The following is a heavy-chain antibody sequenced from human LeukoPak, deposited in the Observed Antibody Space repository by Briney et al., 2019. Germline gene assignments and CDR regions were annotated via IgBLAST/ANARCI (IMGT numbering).Heavy chain of an antibody. CDR1: GFTFSSYG. V-gene: IGHV3-30*02. CDR3: AKSWNYYDSSGDDALDI. Sequence: GGTLRLSCAASGFTFSSYGMHWVRQAPGKGLEWVAFIRYDGSNKYYADSVKGRFTISRDNSKNTLYLQMNSLRVEDTAVYYCAKSWNYYDSSGDDALDIWGQGTMVTVSS. J-gene: IGHJ3*02. D-gene: IGHD3-22*01. CDR2: IRYDGSNK.